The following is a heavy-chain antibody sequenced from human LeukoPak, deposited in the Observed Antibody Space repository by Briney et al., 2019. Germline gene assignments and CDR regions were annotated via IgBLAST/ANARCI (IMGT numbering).Heavy chain of an antibody. CDR2: IIPIFGTA. CDR3: AREGHYYDSSGYVGQYYFDY. Sequence: GASVKVSCKASGGTFSSYAISWVRQAPGQGLEWMGGIIPIFGTANYAQKFQGRVTITADESTSTAYMELSSLRSEDTAVYYCAREGHYYDSSGYVGQYYFDYWGQGTLVTVSS. CDR1: GGTFSSYA. V-gene: IGHV1-69*13. D-gene: IGHD3-22*01. J-gene: IGHJ4*02.